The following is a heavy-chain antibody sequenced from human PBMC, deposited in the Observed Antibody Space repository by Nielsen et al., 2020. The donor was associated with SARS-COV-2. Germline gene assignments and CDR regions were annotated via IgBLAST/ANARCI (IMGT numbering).Heavy chain of an antibody. Sequence: SETLSLTCTVSGGSISSSSYYWGWIRQPPGKGLEWIGSIYYSGSTYYNPSLKSRVTISVDTSKNQFSLKLSSVTAADTAVYYCASQRGSCYYYGMDVWGQGTTVTVSS. J-gene: IGHJ6*02. CDR2: IYYSGST. D-gene: IGHD1-26*01. CDR1: GGSISSSSYY. V-gene: IGHV4-39*01. CDR3: ASQRGSCYYYGMDV.